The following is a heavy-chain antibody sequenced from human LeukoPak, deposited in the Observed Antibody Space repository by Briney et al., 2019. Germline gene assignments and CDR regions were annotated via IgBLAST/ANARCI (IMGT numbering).Heavy chain of an antibody. Sequence: PGGSLRLSCAASGFTFSSYSMNWVRQAPGKGLEWVSSISSSSYIYYADSVKGRFTIFRDNAKNSLYLQMNSLRAEDTAVYYCARSPSVGATLCDNWGQGTLVTVSS. CDR3: ARSPSVGATLCDN. D-gene: IGHD1-26*01. J-gene: IGHJ4*02. V-gene: IGHV3-21*01. CDR1: GFTFSSYS. CDR2: ISSSSYI.